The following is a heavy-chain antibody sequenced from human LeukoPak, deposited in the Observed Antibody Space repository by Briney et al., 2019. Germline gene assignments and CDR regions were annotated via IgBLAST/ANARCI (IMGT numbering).Heavy chain of an antibody. J-gene: IGHJ4*02. CDR3: ARDDILTGYLGN. V-gene: IGHV3-48*01. CDR1: GFTFSSYS. CDR2: ISSRSSTI. Sequence: GGSLRLSCAASGFTFSSYSMNGVRQAPGKGLEGGSYISSRSSTIYYADSVKGRFTIYRDNAQNSLYLQMNSLSAEDTAVYYCARDDILTGYLGNWGQGTLVTVSS. D-gene: IGHD3-9*01.